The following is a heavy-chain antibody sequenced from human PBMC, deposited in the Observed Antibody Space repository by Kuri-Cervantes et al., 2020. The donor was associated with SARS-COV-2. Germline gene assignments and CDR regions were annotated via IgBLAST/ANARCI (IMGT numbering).Heavy chain of an antibody. Sequence: GSLRLSCTVSGGSISSGGYYWSWIRQPPGKGLEWIGSIYYSGSTYYNPSLKSRVTISVDTSKNQFSLKLSSVTAADTAVYYCARDRDGDNENDYWGQGTLVTVSS. V-gene: IGHV4-39*07. CDR1: GGSISSGGYY. CDR2: IYYSGST. J-gene: IGHJ4*02. CDR3: ARDRDGDNENDY. D-gene: IGHD4/OR15-4a*01.